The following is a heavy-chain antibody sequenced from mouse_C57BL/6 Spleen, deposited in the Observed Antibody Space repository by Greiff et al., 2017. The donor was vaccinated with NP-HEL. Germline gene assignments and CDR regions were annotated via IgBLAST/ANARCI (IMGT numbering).Heavy chain of an antibody. CDR1: CYTFTSYW. Sequence: QVQLQQPGAELVMPGASVKLSCKASCYTFTSYWMHWVKQRPGQGLEWIGEIDPSDSYTNYNQKFKGKSTLTVDKSSSTAYMQLSSLTSEDSAVYYCARGGVSTVVDFDYWGQGTTLTVSS. J-gene: IGHJ2*01. D-gene: IGHD1-1*01. V-gene: IGHV1-69*01. CDR3: ARGGVSTVVDFDY. CDR2: IDPSDSYT.